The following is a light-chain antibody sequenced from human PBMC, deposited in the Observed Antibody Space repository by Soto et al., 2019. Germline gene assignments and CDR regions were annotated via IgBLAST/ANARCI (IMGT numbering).Light chain of an antibody. CDR3: QTWGTGVV. V-gene: IGLV4-69*01. CDR2: LNSDDSH. CDR1: SGHSNYA. Sequence: QLVLTQSPSASASLGASVKLTCTLSSGHSNYAIAWHQQQPEKGPRYLMKLNSDDSHSKGDGIPDRFSGSSSGAERYLTISSLQSEDEADYYCQTWGTGVVFGGGTKLTVL. J-gene: IGLJ2*01.